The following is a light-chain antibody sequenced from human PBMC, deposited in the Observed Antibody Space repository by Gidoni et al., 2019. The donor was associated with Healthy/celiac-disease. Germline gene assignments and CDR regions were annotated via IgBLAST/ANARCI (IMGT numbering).Light chain of an antibody. J-gene: IGKJ4*01. CDR3: QQYYSTPLT. Sequence: DIVMTQSPDSLAVSLGERATINCKSSQSVIYSSTNKNYLAWYQQKPGQPPKLLIYGASTRESGVPDRFSGSGSGTDFTLTISSLQAEDVAVYYCQQYYSTPLTFGGGTKVEIK. V-gene: IGKV4-1*01. CDR1: QSVIYSSTNKNY. CDR2: GAS.